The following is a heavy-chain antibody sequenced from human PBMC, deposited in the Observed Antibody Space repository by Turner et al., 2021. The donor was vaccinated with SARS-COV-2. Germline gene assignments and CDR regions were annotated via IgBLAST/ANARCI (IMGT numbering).Heavy chain of an antibody. Sequence: QVPLVASGGGVVLPGRSLRLSCAASGFTFSSYGMHWVRQAPGKGLEWVAVISYDGSNKYYADSVKGRFTISRDNSKNTLYLQMNSLRAEDTAVYYCAKAAGGGFYYYYMDVWGKGTTVTFSS. CDR1: GFTFSSYG. CDR3: AKAAGGGFYYYYMDV. D-gene: IGHD2-8*02. V-gene: IGHV3-30*18. CDR2: ISYDGSNK. J-gene: IGHJ6*03.